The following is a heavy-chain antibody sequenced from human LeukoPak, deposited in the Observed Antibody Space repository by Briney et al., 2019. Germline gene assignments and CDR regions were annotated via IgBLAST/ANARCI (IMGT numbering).Heavy chain of an antibody. D-gene: IGHD2-21*02. CDR1: GGSISSSNW. J-gene: IGHJ4*02. CDR2: IYHSGST. V-gene: IGHV4-4*02. CDR3: ARHVLGGDCYSPLVD. Sequence: SGTLSLTCAVSGGSISSSNWWSWVRQPPGKGLEWIGEIYHSGSTNYNPSLKSRVTISVDKSKNQFSLKLSSVTAADTAVYYCARHVLGGDCYSPLVDWGQGTLVTVSS.